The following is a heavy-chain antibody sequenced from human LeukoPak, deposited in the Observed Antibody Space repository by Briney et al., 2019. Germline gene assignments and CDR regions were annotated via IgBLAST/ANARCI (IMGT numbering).Heavy chain of an antibody. CDR3: ARDGPSSGWLDY. Sequence: PGGSLRLSCAASGFTFNAFGMNWVRQAPGKGLEWVSYIGTTSGAIYYADSVKGRFTISRDSAKNSLYLQMNSLRAEDTAVYYCARDGPSSGWLDYWGQGTLVTVSS. V-gene: IGHV3-48*01. CDR2: IGTTSGAI. CDR1: GFTFNAFG. D-gene: IGHD6-19*01. J-gene: IGHJ4*02.